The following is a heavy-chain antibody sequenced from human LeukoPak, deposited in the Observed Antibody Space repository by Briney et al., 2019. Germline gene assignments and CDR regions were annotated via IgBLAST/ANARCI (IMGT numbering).Heavy chain of an antibody. Sequence: ASVKVSCKASGYTFTSYYMHWVRQAPGQGLEWMGIINPSGGSTSYAQKFQGRVTMTRDTSTSTVYMELSSLRAEDTAVEDCANNSLGIAARKNYYYYMDVWGKGTTVTVSS. CDR2: INPSGGST. V-gene: IGHV1-46*01. D-gene: IGHD6-6*01. CDR3: ANNSLGIAARKNYYYYMDV. CDR1: GYTFTSYY. J-gene: IGHJ6*03.